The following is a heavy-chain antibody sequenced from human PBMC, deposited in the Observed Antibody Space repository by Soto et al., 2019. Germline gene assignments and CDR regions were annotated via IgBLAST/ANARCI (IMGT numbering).Heavy chain of an antibody. CDR2: IWYDGRNK. V-gene: IGHV3-33*01. CDR1: GFTFSSYG. J-gene: IGHJ4*02. D-gene: IGHD5-12*01. Sequence: QVQLVESGGGVVQPGRSLRLSCAASGFTFSSYGMHWVRQAPGKGLEWVAVIWYDGRNKYYADSVKGRFTISRDNSKNTLYLQMNSLRAEDTAVYYCARDRFSGGYARTYYFDYWGQGTLVTVAS. CDR3: ARDRFSGGYARTYYFDY.